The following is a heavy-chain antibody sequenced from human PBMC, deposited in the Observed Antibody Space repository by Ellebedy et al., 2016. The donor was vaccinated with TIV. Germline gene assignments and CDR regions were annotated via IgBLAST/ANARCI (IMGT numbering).Heavy chain of an antibody. Sequence: GESLKISXAASEFTFSSYGMHWVRQAPGKGLEWVAVIWYDGSNKYYADSVKGRFTISRDNSKNTLYLQMNSLRAEDTAVYYCAREPMVRGVIRRGYAMDVWGHGTTVTVSS. CDR1: EFTFSSYG. D-gene: IGHD3-10*01. CDR3: AREPMVRGVIRRGYAMDV. CDR2: IWYDGSNK. J-gene: IGHJ6*02. V-gene: IGHV3-33*01.